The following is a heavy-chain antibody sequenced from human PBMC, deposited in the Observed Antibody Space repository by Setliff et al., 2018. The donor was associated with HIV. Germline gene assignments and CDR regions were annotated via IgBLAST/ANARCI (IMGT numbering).Heavy chain of an antibody. CDR2: ISAYNGNT. V-gene: IGHV1-18*01. D-gene: IGHD2-8*01. Sequence: ASVKVSCKASGYTLRRHGISWVRQAPGQGLEWMGWISAYNGNTNYAQKFQGRVTLTTDTSTSTAYMELRSLRSDGTAVYYCARVNDILLGYWVGYFDYWGQGTLVTVS. CDR1: GYTLRRHG. CDR3: ARVNDILLGYWVGYFDY. J-gene: IGHJ4*02.